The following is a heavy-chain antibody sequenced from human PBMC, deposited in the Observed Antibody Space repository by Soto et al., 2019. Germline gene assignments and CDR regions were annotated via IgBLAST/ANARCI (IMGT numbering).Heavy chain of an antibody. Sequence: SETLSLTCTVSGDSISSNSHYWGWIRQPPGKGLESIANIYYDGNTYYNPSLKGRVTISLDTSKNQFSLKLSSVTAADTAVYYCATHGTQVRNDAFDIWGQGTMVTVSS. CDR3: ATHGTQVRNDAFDI. CDR2: IYYDGNT. D-gene: IGHD3-10*01. V-gene: IGHV4-39*07. J-gene: IGHJ3*02. CDR1: GDSISSNSHY.